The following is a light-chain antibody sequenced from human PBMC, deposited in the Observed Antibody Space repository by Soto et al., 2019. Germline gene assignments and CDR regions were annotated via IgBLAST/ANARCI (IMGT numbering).Light chain of an antibody. Sequence: QSVLTQPASVSGSPGQSITISCTGTSSDVGGYNFVSWYQQHPGRAPKLLIYEVSRRPSGVSNRFSGSKSGDTASLTISGLQAEEEADYYCTSYIRSSTLDYVFGTGTKSPS. V-gene: IGLV2-14*01. CDR2: EVS. J-gene: IGLJ1*01. CDR3: TSYIRSSTLDYV. CDR1: SSDVGGYNF.